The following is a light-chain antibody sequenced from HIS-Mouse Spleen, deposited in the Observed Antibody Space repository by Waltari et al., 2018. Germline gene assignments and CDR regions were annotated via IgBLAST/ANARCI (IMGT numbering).Light chain of an antibody. J-gene: IGLJ3*02. V-gene: IGLV2-14*01. Sequence: QSALTQPASVSGSPGQSITISCTGTSSDVGGYNYVSWYQQHPGKAPKLMIYEVSNRPSGVSNLFSGSKPGNPASLTISGLQAEDEADYYCSSYTSSSTLEVFGGGTKLTVL. CDR2: EVS. CDR3: SSYTSSSTLEV. CDR1: SSDVGGYNY.